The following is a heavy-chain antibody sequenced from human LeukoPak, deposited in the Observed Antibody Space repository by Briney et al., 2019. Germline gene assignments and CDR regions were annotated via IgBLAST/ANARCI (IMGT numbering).Heavy chain of an antibody. J-gene: IGHJ4*02. V-gene: IGHV3-64*01. CDR2: ISSNGGST. CDR3: ARGVSVGGYSGYAY. CDR1: GFTFSSYA. D-gene: IGHD5-12*01. Sequence: GGSLRLSCAASGFTFSSYAMHWVRQAPGKGLEYVSAISSNGGSTYYANSVKGRFTISRDNSKNTLYLQMGSLRAEDMAVYYCARGVSVGGYSGYAYWGQGTLVTVSS.